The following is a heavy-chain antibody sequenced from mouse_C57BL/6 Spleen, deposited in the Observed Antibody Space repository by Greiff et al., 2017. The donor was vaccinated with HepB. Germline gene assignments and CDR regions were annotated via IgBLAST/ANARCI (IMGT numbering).Heavy chain of an antibody. CDR3: ARHEGITTVVEDWYFDV. D-gene: IGHD1-1*01. CDR1: GYTFTEYT. V-gene: IGHV1-62-2*01. CDR2: FYPGSGSI. Sequence: VQRVESGAELVKPGASVKLSCKASGYTFTEYTIHWVKQRSGQGLEWIGWFYPGSGSIKYNEKFKDKATLTADKSSSTVYMELSRLTSEDSAVYFCARHEGITTVVEDWYFDVWGTGTTVTVSS. J-gene: IGHJ1*03.